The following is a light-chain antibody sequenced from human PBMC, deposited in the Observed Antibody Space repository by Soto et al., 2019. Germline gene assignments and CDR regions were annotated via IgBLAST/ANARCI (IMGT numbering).Light chain of an antibody. V-gene: IGLV1-51*01. CDR3: AAWDDSLNGWV. CDR2: DNN. CDR1: SSNIGNNF. Sequence: QSVLTQPPSVSAAPGQKVTISCSGSSSNIGNNFVSWYQQLPGTAPKLLIYDNNKRPSGIPDRFAGSKSGTSASLAISGLQAADEAEYYCAAWDDSLNGWVFGGGTKVTVL. J-gene: IGLJ3*02.